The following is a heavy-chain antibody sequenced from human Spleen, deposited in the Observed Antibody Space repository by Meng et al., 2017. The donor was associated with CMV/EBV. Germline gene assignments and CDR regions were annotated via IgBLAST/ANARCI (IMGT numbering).Heavy chain of an antibody. CDR3: ASEDSRVGFDY. CDR1: GGDVSSPSHN. V-gene: IGHV4-61*01. J-gene: IGHJ4*02. Sequence: SETLSLTCTVSGGDVSSPSHNWSWIRQPPGKGLEFLGYIYYTGTTNYNPSSRSRVTISIDTSKNQFSLKVTSVTAADTAIYYCASEDSRVGFDYWGQGALVTVSS. D-gene: IGHD6-13*01. CDR2: IYYTGTT.